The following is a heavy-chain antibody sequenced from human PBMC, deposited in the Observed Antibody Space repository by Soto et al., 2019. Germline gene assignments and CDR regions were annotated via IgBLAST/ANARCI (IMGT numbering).Heavy chain of an antibody. CDR1: GYTFTSYA. CDR3: ARDLGSGWFSFDY. Sequence: QVQLVQSGAEVKKPGASVKVSCKASGYTFTSYAMHWVRQAPGQRLEWMGWINAGNGNTKYSQKFQGRVTITRDTSARTAYMELSSLRSEDTAVYYCARDLGSGWFSFDYWGQGTLVTVSS. J-gene: IGHJ4*02. V-gene: IGHV1-3*01. CDR2: INAGNGNT. D-gene: IGHD6-19*01.